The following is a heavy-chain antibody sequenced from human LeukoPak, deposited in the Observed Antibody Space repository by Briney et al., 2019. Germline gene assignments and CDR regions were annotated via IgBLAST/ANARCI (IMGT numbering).Heavy chain of an antibody. V-gene: IGHV1-8*01. D-gene: IGHD4-17*01. CDR1: GYTFTSYD. J-gene: IGHJ5*02. CDR2: MNPNSGNT. CDR3: ARGWGSDYGDYSNWFDP. Sequence: GASVKVSCKASGYTFTSYDINWVRQATGQGLEWMGWMNPNSGNTGYAQKFRGRVTMTRNTSISTAYMELSSLRSEDTAVYYCARGWGSDYGDYSNWFDPWGQGTLVTVSS.